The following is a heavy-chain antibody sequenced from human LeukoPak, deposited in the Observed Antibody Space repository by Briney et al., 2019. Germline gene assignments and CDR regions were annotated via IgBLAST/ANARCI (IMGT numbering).Heavy chain of an antibody. D-gene: IGHD6-6*01. CDR2: ISYDGSNK. CDR1: GFTFSSYA. J-gene: IGHJ4*02. Sequence: GGSLRLSCAASGFTFSSYAMHWVRQAPGKGLEWVAVISYDGSNKYYADSVKGRFTISRDNSKNTLYLQMNSLRAEDTAVYYCARVMGSIAARTIDYWGQGTLVTVSS. CDR3: ARVMGSIAARTIDY. V-gene: IGHV3-30-3*01.